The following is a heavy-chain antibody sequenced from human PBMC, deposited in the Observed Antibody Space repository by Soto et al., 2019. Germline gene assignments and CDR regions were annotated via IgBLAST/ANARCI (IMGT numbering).Heavy chain of an antibody. CDR3: ARGELLAARPAFYI. D-gene: IGHD6-6*01. J-gene: IGHJ3*02. V-gene: IGHV1-69*13. CDR1: GGTFSSYA. Sequence: ASVKVSCKASGGTFSSYAISWVRQAPGQGLEWMGGIIPIFGTANYAQKFQGRVTITADESTSTAYMELSSLRSEDTAVYYCARGELLAARPAFYIWGQGTMVTVSS. CDR2: IIPIFGTA.